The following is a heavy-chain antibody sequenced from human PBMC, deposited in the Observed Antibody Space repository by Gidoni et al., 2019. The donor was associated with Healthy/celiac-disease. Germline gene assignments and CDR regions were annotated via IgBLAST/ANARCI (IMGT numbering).Heavy chain of an antibody. J-gene: IGHJ6*02. CDR3: ARDNSEGLWCGGMDV. V-gene: IGHV3-30-3*01. CDR2: ISYDGSNK. CDR1: GFPFSSYA. D-gene: IGHD3-10*01. Sequence: QVQLVESGGGVVQPGRSLRLSCAASGFPFSSYAMHWVRQAPGKGMEWVAVISYDGSNKYYADSVKGRFTISRDNSKNTLYLQMNSLRAEDTAVYYCARDNSEGLWCGGMDVWGQGTTVTVSS.